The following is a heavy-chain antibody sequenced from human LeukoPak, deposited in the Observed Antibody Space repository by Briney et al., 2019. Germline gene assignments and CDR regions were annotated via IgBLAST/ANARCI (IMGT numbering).Heavy chain of an antibody. Sequence: SETLSLTCTVFGGSISSYYWSWIRQPPGKGLEWIGYIYYSGSTNYNPSLKSRVTISVDTSKNQFSLKLSSVTAADTAVYYCARELRYSSGFQHWGQGTLVTVSS. V-gene: IGHV4-59*01. CDR1: GGSISSYY. CDR3: ARELRYSSGFQH. CDR2: IYYSGST. D-gene: IGHD3-9*01. J-gene: IGHJ1*01.